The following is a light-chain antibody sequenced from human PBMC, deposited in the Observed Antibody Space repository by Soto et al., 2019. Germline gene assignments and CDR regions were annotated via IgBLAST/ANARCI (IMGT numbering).Light chain of an antibody. CDR3: SSYAGSSTWV. V-gene: IGLV2-8*01. CDR1: SRDVGGYNY. CDR2: EVS. J-gene: IGLJ2*01. Sequence: QSAPTQPPSASGSPGQSATISCTGTSRDVGGYNYVSWYQQYPGKAPKLMIYEVSKRPSGVPGRFSGSKSGNTASLTVSGLQAEDEADYYCSSYAGSSTWVFGGGTKLTVL.